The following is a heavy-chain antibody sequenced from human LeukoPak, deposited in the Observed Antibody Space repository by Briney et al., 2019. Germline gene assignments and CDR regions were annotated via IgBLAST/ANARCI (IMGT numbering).Heavy chain of an antibody. Sequence: SETLSLTCTASGGSISSSSYYWGWIRQPPGKGLEWIGSIYYSGSTYYNPSLKSRVTISVDTSKNQFSLKLSSVTAADTAVYYCAGPGVVVIATSFAFDIWGQGTMVTVSS. V-gene: IGHV4-39*01. J-gene: IGHJ3*02. CDR3: AGPGVVVIATSFAFDI. D-gene: IGHD2-21*01. CDR2: IYYSGST. CDR1: GGSISSSSYY.